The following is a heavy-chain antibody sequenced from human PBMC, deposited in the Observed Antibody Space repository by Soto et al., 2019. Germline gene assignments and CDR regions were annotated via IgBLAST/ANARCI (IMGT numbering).Heavy chain of an antibody. Sequence: EVQLMESGGGLVQPGGSLRLSCASSGFTLSISAVNWVRQAPGKGLEWVSYISDSGDRTYYADSVKGRFTISRDRSKNTVSLHMDSLRAEDTAVYYCAKDRGIIVKAGDAFDVWGQGTKVTVSS. V-gene: IGHV3-23*01. CDR1: GFTLSISA. J-gene: IGHJ3*01. CDR2: ISDSGDRT. D-gene: IGHD3-16*02. CDR3: AKDRGIIVKAGDAFDV.